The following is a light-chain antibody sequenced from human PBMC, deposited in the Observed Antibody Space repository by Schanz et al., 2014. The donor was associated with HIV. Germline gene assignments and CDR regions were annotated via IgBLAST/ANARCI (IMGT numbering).Light chain of an antibody. CDR3: QQYGSSPT. Sequence: EIVLRQSPGTLSLSPGERATLSCRASQSVYSDLAWYQQKPGQAPRLLIYDASNRATGIPARFSGSGSGTDFTLTISSLQPEDVAVYYCQQYGSSPTFGPGTKVDIK. CDR2: DAS. V-gene: IGKV3-20*01. CDR1: QSVYSD. J-gene: IGKJ3*01.